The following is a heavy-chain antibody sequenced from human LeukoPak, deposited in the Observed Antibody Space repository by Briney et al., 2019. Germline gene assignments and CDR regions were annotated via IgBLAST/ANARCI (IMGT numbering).Heavy chain of an antibody. Sequence: GGSLRLSCTASGFTFSNFWMGWVRQAPGKGLEWVANIKQDETEKFYLGSVKGRFTISRDNAKNSLYLQMNSLRVEDTALYYCARELGEALHYFDYWGRGSLVTVSS. D-gene: IGHD2-21*01. CDR2: IKQDETEK. V-gene: IGHV3-7*03. J-gene: IGHJ4*02. CDR1: GFTFSNFW. CDR3: ARELGEALHYFDY.